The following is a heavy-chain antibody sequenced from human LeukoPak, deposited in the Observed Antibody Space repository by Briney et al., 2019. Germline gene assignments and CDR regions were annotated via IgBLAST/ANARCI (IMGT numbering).Heavy chain of an antibody. V-gene: IGHV1-46*01. J-gene: IGHJ3*02. D-gene: IGHD3-22*01. CDR3: ARDDARYYDSSGYPYNAFDI. Sequence: GASVKVSCKPSGYTFTNYYMHWVRQAPGQGLEWMGIINPTGGSTSYAQKFQGRVTMTRDTSTSTVYMELSSLRSEDTALYYCARDDARYYDSSGYPYNAFDIWGQGTMVTVSS. CDR2: INPTGGST. CDR1: GYTFTNYY.